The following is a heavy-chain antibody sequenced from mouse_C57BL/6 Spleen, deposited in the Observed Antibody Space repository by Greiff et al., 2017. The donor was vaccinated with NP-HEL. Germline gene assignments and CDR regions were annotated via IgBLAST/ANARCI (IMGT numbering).Heavy chain of an antibody. CDR3: ARKFTTVVGYFDV. V-gene: IGHV5-17*01. CDR1: GFTFSDYG. J-gene: IGHJ1*03. D-gene: IGHD1-1*01. CDR2: ISSGSSTI. Sequence: EVKLMESGGGLVKPGGSLKLSCAASGFTFSDYGMHWVRQAPEKGLEWVAYISSGSSTIYYADTVKGRFTISRDNAKNTLFLQMTSLRSEDTAMYYCARKFTTVVGYFDVWGTGTTVTVSS.